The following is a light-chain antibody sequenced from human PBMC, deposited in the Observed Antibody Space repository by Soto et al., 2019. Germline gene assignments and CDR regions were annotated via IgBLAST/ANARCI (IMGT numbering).Light chain of an antibody. CDR3: QQCVSSPVFT. CDR2: GAS. Sequence: EIVLTQSPGTLSLSPGERATLSCRASQSINSRYFAWYQQKPGQAPRLLIYGASIRATGIPDRFCGSGAGTDFTLTISRLEPEDFAVYYCQQCVSSPVFTFGPGTKVYIK. V-gene: IGKV3-20*01. CDR1: QSINSRY. J-gene: IGKJ3*01.